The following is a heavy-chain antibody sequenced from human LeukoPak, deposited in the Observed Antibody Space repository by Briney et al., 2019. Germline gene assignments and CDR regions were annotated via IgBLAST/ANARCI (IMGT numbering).Heavy chain of an antibody. V-gene: IGHV3-11*04. CDR2: ISSSGSTI. CDR3: VRKSMGRSMLYYFDY. Sequence: GGSLRLSCAASGFTFSDSYMNWIRQAPGKGLEWISYISSSGSTIYYADSVKGRFTISRDNAKSSLYLQMNSLRAEDTAVYYCVRKSMGRSMLYYFDYWGQGTLVTVSS. J-gene: IGHJ4*02. CDR1: GFTFSDSY. D-gene: IGHD2-8*01.